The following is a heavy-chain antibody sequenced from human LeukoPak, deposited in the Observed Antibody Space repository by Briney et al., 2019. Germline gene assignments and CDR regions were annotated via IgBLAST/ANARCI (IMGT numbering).Heavy chain of an antibody. CDR1: GFTVGTNY. V-gene: IGHV3-53*01. CDR3: WLHYGLDV. Sequence: GGSLRLSCAASGFTVGTNYMSWVRQAPGKGLEWVSVVHSGGGTYYADSVKGRFTIPRDNSKNTLHLQMNSLRTEDTAVYYCWLHYGLDVWGQGTTVTVSS. CDR2: VHSGGGT. D-gene: IGHD5-12*01. J-gene: IGHJ6*02.